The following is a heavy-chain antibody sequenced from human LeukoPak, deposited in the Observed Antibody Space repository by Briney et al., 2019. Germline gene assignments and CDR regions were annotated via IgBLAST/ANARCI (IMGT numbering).Heavy chain of an antibody. CDR1: GGSISSGGYY. CDR3: ARDSPEGYDSSGYYTSYYYGMDV. Sequence: PSQTLSLTCTVSGGSISSGGYYWSWIRQHPGKGLEWIGYIYYSGSTYYNPSLKSRVTISVDTSKNQFSLKLSSVTAADTAVYYCARDSPEGYDSSGYYTSYYYGMDVWGQGTTVTVSS. V-gene: IGHV4-31*03. CDR2: IYYSGST. D-gene: IGHD3-22*01. J-gene: IGHJ6*02.